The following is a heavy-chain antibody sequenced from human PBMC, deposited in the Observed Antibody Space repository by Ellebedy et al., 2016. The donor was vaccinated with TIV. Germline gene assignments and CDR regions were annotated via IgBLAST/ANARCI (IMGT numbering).Heavy chain of an antibody. V-gene: IGHV3-23*01. J-gene: IGHJ5*02. CDR1: GFTLSSYS. CDR3: ARLPTARIARDVAWFGP. CDR2: ISGRGTGSSA. Sequence: GESLKISCAASGFTLSSYSMTWVRQAPGKGLEWVSIISGRGTGSSAYYAASVKGRCTISRDDSQDILYLQMASLRVDDMAVYYCARLPTARIARDVAWFGPWGQGTLVTGSS. D-gene: IGHD6-13*01.